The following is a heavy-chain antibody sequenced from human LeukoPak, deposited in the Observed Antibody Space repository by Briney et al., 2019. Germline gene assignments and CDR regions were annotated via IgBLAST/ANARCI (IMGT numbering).Heavy chain of an antibody. CDR1: GGSISSHY. Sequence: PAETLSLTCTVSGGSISSHYWSWIRQPPGKGLEWIGYIYYSGSTNYNPPRKSGVTISVDTSKPQFYMTLRSVTAADTAVYYCVRVAYCGGDCSSAYFDYWGQGTLVTVSS. J-gene: IGHJ4*02. V-gene: IGHV4-59*11. D-gene: IGHD2-21*02. CDR3: VRVAYCGGDCSSAYFDY. CDR2: IYYSGST.